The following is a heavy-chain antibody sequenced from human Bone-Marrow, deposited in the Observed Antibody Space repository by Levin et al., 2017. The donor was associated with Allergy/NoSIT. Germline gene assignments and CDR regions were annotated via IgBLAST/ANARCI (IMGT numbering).Heavy chain of an antibody. CDR3: AREVGIAAAGQGYYFDY. CDR2: ISYDGSNK. J-gene: IGHJ4*02. Sequence: GESLKISCAASGFTFSSYAMHWVRQAPGKGLEWVAVISYDGSNKYYADSVKGRFTISRDNSKNTLYLQMNSLRAEDTAVYYCAREVGIAAAGQGYYFDYWGQGTLVTVSS. D-gene: IGHD6-13*01. CDR1: GFTFSSYA. V-gene: IGHV3-30*04.